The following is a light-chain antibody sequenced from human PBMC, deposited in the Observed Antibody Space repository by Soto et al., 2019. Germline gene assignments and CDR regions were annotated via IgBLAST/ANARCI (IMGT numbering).Light chain of an antibody. Sequence: DIQMTQSPSSLSASVGDRVTITCRASQSISSYLNWYQQKPGKAPKLLIYAASSLQSGVPSRFSGSGSGTEFTLTISSLQPDDFATYYCQPYNSYSRTFGQGTKVEIK. CDR1: QSISSY. V-gene: IGKV1-39*01. CDR3: QPYNSYSRT. CDR2: AAS. J-gene: IGKJ1*01.